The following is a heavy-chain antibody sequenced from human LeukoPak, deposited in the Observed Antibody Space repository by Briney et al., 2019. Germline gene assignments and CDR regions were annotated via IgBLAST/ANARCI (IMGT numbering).Heavy chain of an antibody. D-gene: IGHD6-13*01. J-gene: IGHJ6*03. V-gene: IGHV3-11*04. CDR3: ARFQQPWGYYYMDV. CDR1: GFTFSDYY. Sequence: GGSLRLSCAASGFTFSDYYMSWIRQAPGKGLEWVSYISSSGSTIYYADSVKGRFTISRDNAKNSLYLQMNSLRAEDTAVYYCARFQQPWGYYYMDVWGKGTTVTVSS. CDR2: ISSSGSTI.